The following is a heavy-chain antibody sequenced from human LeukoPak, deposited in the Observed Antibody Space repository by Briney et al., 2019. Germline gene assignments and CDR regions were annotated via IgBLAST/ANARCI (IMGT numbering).Heavy chain of an antibody. D-gene: IGHD5-12*01. CDR3: ARHALSGYDWLDYYYGMDV. Sequence: RGESLKISCKGSGYTFTNYWIGWVRQMPGKGLESMGIIYPGDSDTKYSPSFQGQVTISADKSINTAYLQWSSLKASDTAMYYCARHALSGYDWLDYYYGMDVWGQGTTVTVSS. J-gene: IGHJ6*02. CDR1: GYTFTNYW. CDR2: IYPGDSDT. V-gene: IGHV5-51*01.